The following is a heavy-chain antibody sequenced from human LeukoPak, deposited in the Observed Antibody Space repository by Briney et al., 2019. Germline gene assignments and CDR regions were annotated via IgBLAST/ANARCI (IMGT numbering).Heavy chain of an antibody. J-gene: IGHJ4*02. Sequence: RRSLTLASPPARSTLSNISTSCGRQAPGKGLEWVSAVSGSGSSTCYAEYVKGRFTISRDNSKNTLYLQMNSLRAEDTAVYYCAKDHYSYGTYFDYWGQGTLVTVSS. V-gene: IGHV3-23*01. D-gene: IGHD5-18*01. CDR1: RSTLSNIS. CDR3: AKDHYSYGTYFDY. CDR2: VSGSGSST.